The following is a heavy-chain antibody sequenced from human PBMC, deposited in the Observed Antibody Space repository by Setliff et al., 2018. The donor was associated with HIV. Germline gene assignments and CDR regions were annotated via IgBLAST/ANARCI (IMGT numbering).Heavy chain of an antibody. D-gene: IGHD4-17*01. CDR3: ARPGGSYGDYGWYLRF. V-gene: IGHV1-18*01. CDR1: GGTFSSYA. CDR2: ISAYNGNT. Sequence: ASVKVSCKASGGTFSSYAISWVRQAPGQGLEYLGWISAYNGNTNYAQKVQGRITMTTDASTSTAYMELRSLRSDDTAMYYCARPGGSYGDYGWYLRFWGQGTLVTVSS. J-gene: IGHJ4*02.